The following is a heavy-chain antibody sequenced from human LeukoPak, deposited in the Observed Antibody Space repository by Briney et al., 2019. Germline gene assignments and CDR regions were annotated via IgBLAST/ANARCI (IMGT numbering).Heavy chain of an antibody. CDR3: AKDRWGYCSSTSCTFADY. CDR1: GFTFSSYA. D-gene: IGHD2-2*01. CDR2: ISGSGGST. J-gene: IGHJ4*02. Sequence: GGSLRLSCAASGFTFSSYAMSWVRQAPGKGLEWVSAISGSGGSTYYADSVKGRFTISRDNSKNTLYLQMNSLRAEDTAVYYCAKDRWGYCSSTSCTFADYRGQGTLVTVSS. V-gene: IGHV3-23*01.